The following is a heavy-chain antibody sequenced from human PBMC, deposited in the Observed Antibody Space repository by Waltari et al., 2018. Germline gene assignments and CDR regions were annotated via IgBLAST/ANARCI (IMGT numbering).Heavy chain of an antibody. J-gene: IGHJ5*02. Sequence: QVQLVESGGGVVQPGRSLKLYCAASGFTLSSYGLHWVRQAPGKGLEWVAVIWYDGSNKYYADSVKGRFTISRDNSKNTLYLQMNSLRAEDTAVYYCARDVVPAGPNWFDPWGQGTLVTVSS. CDR2: IWYDGSNK. D-gene: IGHD2-2*01. CDR3: ARDVVPAGPNWFDP. CDR1: GFTLSSYG. V-gene: IGHV3-33*01.